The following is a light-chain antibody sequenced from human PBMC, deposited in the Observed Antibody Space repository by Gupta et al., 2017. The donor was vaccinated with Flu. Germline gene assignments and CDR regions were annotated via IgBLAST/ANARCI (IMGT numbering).Light chain of an antibody. J-gene: IGLJ2*01. V-gene: IGLV1-44*01. CDR3: EELDDTLNGPNVV. CDR1: SSNIGSTT. CDR2: SNN. Sequence: QSVLTQPPSASGTPGQRVTISCSGSSSNIGSTTVNWYQQLPGTAPKLLIYSNNQRPSGGPARFSGSTSGTSASVAISGLQSEEEAEYYCEELDDTLNGPNVVFGGGTKLTVL.